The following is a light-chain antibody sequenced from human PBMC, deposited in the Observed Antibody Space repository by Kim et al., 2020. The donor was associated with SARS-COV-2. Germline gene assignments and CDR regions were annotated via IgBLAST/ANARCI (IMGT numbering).Light chain of an antibody. J-gene: IGKJ4*01. Sequence: ASTGDRVTITCRASQGISSYLAWYQQKPGTAPKLLIYAASTLQSGVPSRFSGSGSGTDFTLTISCLQSEDFATYYCQQYDSYPLTFGGGTKVDIK. CDR2: AAS. V-gene: IGKV1-8*01. CDR3: QQYDSYPLT. CDR1: QGISSY.